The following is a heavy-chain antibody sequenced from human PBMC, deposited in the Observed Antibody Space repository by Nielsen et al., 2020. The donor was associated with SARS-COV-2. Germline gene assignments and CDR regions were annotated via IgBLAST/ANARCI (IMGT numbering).Heavy chain of an antibody. CDR1: GFTFSSYC. V-gene: IGHV3-30*18. CDR3: AKVTFGGVIYFDY. Sequence: GESLKISCAASGFTFSSYCLHWVRQAPGKGLEWVAVISYDGSNKYYADSVKGRFTISRDNSKNTLYLQMNSLRAEDTAVYYCAKVTFGGVIYFDYWGQGTLATVSS. CDR2: ISYDGSNK. J-gene: IGHJ4*02. D-gene: IGHD3-16*01.